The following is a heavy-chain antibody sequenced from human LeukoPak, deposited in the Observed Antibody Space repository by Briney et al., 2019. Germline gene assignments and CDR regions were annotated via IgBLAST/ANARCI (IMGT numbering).Heavy chain of an antibody. CDR2: ISYDGSNK. Sequence: PGGSLRLSCAASGFTFISYAMHWVRQAPGKGLEWVAVISYDGSNKYYADSVKGRFTISRDNSKNTLYLQMNSLRAEDTAVYYCARDIRYGGKQPIYYYYGMDVWGQGTTVTVSS. J-gene: IGHJ6*02. V-gene: IGHV3-30-3*01. CDR1: GFTFISYA. D-gene: IGHD4-23*01. CDR3: ARDIRYGGKQPIYYYYGMDV.